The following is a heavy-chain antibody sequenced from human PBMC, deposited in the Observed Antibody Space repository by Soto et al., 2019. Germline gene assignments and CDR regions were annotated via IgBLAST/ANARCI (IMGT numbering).Heavy chain of an antibody. CDR2: INPNSGGT. D-gene: IGHD3-10*01. Sequence: ASVKVSCKASGYTFTGYYMHWVRQAPGQGLEWMGWINPNSGGTNYAQKFQGWVTMTRDTSISTAYMELSRLRSDDTAVYYCARDFTDARITMVRGSSTHWFDPWGQGTLVTVSS. V-gene: IGHV1-2*04. CDR3: ARDFTDARITMVRGSSTHWFDP. CDR1: GYTFTGYY. J-gene: IGHJ5*02.